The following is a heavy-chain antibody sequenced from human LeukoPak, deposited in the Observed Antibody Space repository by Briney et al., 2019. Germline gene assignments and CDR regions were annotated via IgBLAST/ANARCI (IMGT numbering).Heavy chain of an antibody. CDR2: IVVGSGNT. J-gene: IGHJ4*02. CDR3: ARDIDPDYGGNSRAPYFDY. CDR1: GFTFTSSA. Sequence: GASVKVSCKASGFTFTSSAVQWVRQARGQRLEWVGWIVVGSGNTNYAQKFQERVTITRDTSISTAYMELSRPRSDDTAVYYCARDIDPDYGGNSRAPYFDYWGQGTLVTVSS. V-gene: IGHV1-58*01. D-gene: IGHD4-23*01.